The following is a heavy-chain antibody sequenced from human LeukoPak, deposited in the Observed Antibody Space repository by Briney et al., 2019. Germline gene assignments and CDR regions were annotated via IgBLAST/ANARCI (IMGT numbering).Heavy chain of an antibody. CDR2: ISGSGGST. Sequence: PGGSLRLSCAASGFTFSSYAMSWVRQAPGKGLEWVSAISGSGGSTYYADSVKGRFTIYRDNSKNTLYLQMNSLRAEDTAVYYCAKAHRGLWIQLSHSYFDYWGQGTLVTVSS. D-gene: IGHD5-18*01. V-gene: IGHV3-23*01. J-gene: IGHJ4*02. CDR1: GFTFSSYA. CDR3: AKAHRGLWIQLSHSYFDY.